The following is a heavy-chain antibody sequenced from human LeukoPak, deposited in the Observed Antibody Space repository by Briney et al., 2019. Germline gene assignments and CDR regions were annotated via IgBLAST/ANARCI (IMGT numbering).Heavy chain of an antibody. D-gene: IGHD2-21*01. CDR1: GFNFRGYA. Sequence: GGSLRLSCASSGFNFRGYAMSWGRQAPGKGLEWVSAISGGGGRAHYGDSVGGRFTISRDNSQNTLQLQMNSLRAEDTAVYYCAKEVVMGETNYYYYGMDVWSQGTTVTVSS. J-gene: IGHJ6*02. CDR2: ISGGGGRA. CDR3: AKEVVMGETNYYYYGMDV. V-gene: IGHV3-23*01.